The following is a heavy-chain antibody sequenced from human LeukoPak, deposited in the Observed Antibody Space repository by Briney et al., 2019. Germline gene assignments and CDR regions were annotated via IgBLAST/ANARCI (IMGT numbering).Heavy chain of an antibody. V-gene: IGHV3-23*01. J-gene: IGHJ4*02. CDR2: LSGSGGDT. Sequence: GGSLRLSCAASGFTFSRNAMSWVRQAPGKGLEGVSSLSGSGGDTYYADSVKGRFTISRDNSKNTVYLQMNSLRAEDTAVYYCAKDPYGTGYFDYGGQGTLVSISS. CDR3: AKDPYGTGYFDY. D-gene: IGHD4-17*01. CDR1: GFTFSRNA.